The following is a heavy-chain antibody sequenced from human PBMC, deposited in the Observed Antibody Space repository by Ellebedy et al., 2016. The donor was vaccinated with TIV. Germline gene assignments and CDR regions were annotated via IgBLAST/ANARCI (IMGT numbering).Heavy chain of an antibody. V-gene: IGHV3-23*01. J-gene: IGHJ6*02. CDR3: AKNSGSSAYHVLDV. CDR2: ISGSGNNT. Sequence: GESLKISCAASGFTFSSNAMSWVRQAPGKGLEWVSVISGSGNNTYYGGSVKGRFTISRDTSKNTLYLQMNSLRADDTAIYYCAKNSGSSAYHVLDVWGQGTTVTVSS. D-gene: IGHD3-10*01. CDR1: GFTFSSNA.